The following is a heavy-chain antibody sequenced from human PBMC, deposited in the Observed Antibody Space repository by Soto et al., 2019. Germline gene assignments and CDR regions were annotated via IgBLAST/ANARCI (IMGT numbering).Heavy chain of an antibody. Sequence: EVRLVESGGGLVHPGGSLRLSCVASGFTFSDYRMTWVRQAPGKGLEWLANINKDGAADYYVDSVKGRFTISRDNSKNSLYLQMNSLRAEDTAVYYCVRDLDYGDYWGQGTLVTVSS. CDR2: INKDGAAD. J-gene: IGHJ4*02. CDR1: GFTFSDYR. CDR3: VRDLDYGDY. V-gene: IGHV3-7*01.